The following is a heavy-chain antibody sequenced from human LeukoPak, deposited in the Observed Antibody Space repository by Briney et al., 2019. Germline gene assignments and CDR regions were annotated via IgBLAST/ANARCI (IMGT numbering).Heavy chain of an antibody. CDR2: MNPNSGNT. CDR1: GCTFTSYD. J-gene: IGHJ4*02. CDR3: ARGRYSYGPQDY. V-gene: IGHV1-8*01. Sequence: ASVKVSCKASGCTFTSYDINWVRQATGQGLEWMGWMNPNSGNTGYAQKFQGRVTMTRNTSISTAYMELSSLRSEDTAVYYCARGRYSYGPQDYWGQGTLVTVSS. D-gene: IGHD5-18*01.